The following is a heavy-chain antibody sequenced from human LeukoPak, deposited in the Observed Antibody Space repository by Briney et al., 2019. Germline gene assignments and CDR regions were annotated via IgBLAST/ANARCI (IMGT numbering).Heavy chain of an antibody. Sequence: GGSLRLSCAASGFAFSSFGMNWVRQAPGKGLVWVSRINSDGSSTSYADSVKGRFTISRDNAKNTLYLQMNSLRAEDTAVYYCARVMGIDSSGYYAFGIDYWGQGTLVTVSS. CDR3: ARVMGIDSSGYYAFGIDY. V-gene: IGHV3-74*01. J-gene: IGHJ4*02. D-gene: IGHD3-22*01. CDR2: INSDGSST. CDR1: GFAFSSFG.